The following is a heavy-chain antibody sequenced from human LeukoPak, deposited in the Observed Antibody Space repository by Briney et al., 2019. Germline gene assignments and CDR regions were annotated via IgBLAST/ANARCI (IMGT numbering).Heavy chain of an antibody. J-gene: IGHJ4*02. CDR1: GGSFSGYY. CDR2: INHSGST. Sequence: SETLSLTCAVYGGSFSGYYWSWLRQPPGKGLEWIGEINHSGSTNYNPSLKSRVTISVDTSKNQFSLKLSSVTAAETAVYYCVRGRIAARSFVDYWGEGTLVTVSS. D-gene: IGHD6-6*01. V-gene: IGHV4-34*01. CDR3: VRGRIAARSFVDY.